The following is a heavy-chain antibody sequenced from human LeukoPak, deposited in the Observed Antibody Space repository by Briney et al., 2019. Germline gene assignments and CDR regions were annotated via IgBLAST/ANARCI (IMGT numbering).Heavy chain of an antibody. CDR2: VSYDGSNK. Sequence: PGGSLRLSCAASGFTFSSYAMHWVRQAPGKGLEWVAVVSYDGSNKYYADSVKGRFTISRDNSKNTLYLQMNSLRAEDTAVYYCARDGETAQWGQGTLVTVSS. CDR1: GFTFSSYA. J-gene: IGHJ4*02. D-gene: IGHD2-21*02. CDR3: ARDGETAQ. V-gene: IGHV3-30-3*01.